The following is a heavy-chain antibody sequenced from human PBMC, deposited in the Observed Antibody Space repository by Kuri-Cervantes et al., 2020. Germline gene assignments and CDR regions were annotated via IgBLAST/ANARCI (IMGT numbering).Heavy chain of an antibody. Sequence: SETLSLTCTVSGGSISSYYWSWIRQPPGKGLEWIGYIYYSGSTNYNLSLKSRVTISVDTSKNQFSLKLSSVTAADTAVYYCASYTNFWGSYTEYWGQGTLVTVSS. CDR2: IYYSGST. CDR3: ASYTNFWGSYTEY. D-gene: IGHD3-16*01. CDR1: GGSISSYY. J-gene: IGHJ4*02. V-gene: IGHV4-59*01.